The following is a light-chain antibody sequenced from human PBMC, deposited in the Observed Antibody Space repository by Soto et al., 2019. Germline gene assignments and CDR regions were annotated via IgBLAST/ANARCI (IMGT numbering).Light chain of an antibody. J-gene: IGKJ3*01. CDR1: QGISSY. V-gene: IGKV1-9*01. CDR3: QQLNSYPL. Sequence: IQLTQSPSSLSASVGDRVTITCRASQGISSYLAWYQQKPGKAPKLLIYGASTLQTGVPSSFSGSGSGTDFTLTISSLHPEDFATYYCQQLNSYPLFGPGTKVDIK. CDR2: GAS.